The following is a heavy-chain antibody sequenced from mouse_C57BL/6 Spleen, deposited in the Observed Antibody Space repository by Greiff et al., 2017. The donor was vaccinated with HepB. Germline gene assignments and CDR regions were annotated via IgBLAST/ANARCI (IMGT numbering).Heavy chain of an antibody. D-gene: IGHD2-2*01. CDR2: INPNNGGT. Sequence: EVQLQQSGPELVKPGASVKISCKASGYTFTDYYMNWVKQSHGKSLEWIGDINPNNGGTSYNQKFKGKATLTVDKSSSTAYMELRSLTSEDSAVYYCAGGYDVNYAMDYWGQGTSVTVSS. CDR3: AGGYDVNYAMDY. V-gene: IGHV1-26*01. J-gene: IGHJ4*01. CDR1: GYTFTDYY.